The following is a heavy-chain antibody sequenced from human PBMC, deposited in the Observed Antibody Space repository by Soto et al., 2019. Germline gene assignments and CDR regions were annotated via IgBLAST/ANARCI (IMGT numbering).Heavy chain of an antibody. D-gene: IGHD2-8*01. J-gene: IGHJ4*02. CDR1: GFTFSSYA. V-gene: IGHV3-64*01. CDR2: ISSNGGST. CDR3: ARDQLSYPVYAYFDY. Sequence: PGGSLRLSCAASGFTFSSYAMHWVRQAPGKGLEYVSAISSNGGSTYYANSVKGRFTISRDNSKNTLYLQMGSLRAEDMAVYYCARDQLSYPVYAYFDYWGQGTLVTVSS.